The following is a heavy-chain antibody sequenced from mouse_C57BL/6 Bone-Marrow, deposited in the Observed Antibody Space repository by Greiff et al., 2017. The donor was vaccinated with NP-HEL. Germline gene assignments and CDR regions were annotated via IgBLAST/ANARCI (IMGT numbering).Heavy chain of an antibody. CDR1: GYTFTSYG. CDR2: IYPRSGNT. J-gene: IGHJ3*01. CDR3: ARRRPYGSSYGGWFAY. Sequence: QVQLQQSGAELARPGASVKLSCKASGYTFTSYGISWVKQRTGQGLEWIGEIYPRSGNTNYNEKFKGKATLTADKSSSTAYMELRSLTSEDSAVFFCARRRPYGSSYGGWFAYWGQGTLVTVSA. V-gene: IGHV1-81*01. D-gene: IGHD1-1*01.